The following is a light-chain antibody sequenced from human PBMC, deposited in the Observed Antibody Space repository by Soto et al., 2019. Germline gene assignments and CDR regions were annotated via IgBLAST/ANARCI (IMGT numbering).Light chain of an antibody. J-gene: IGKJ1*01. V-gene: IGKV3-20*01. Sequence: ETVFTQSPCTLSLSPGERATLSCRTSQSVSSSYLAWYQQKPGQAPRLLIYGASSRATGIPDRFSGSGSGTDFTLTISRLEPEDFAVYYCQQYGRTFGQGTKVDIK. CDR2: GAS. CDR1: QSVSSSY. CDR3: QQYGRT.